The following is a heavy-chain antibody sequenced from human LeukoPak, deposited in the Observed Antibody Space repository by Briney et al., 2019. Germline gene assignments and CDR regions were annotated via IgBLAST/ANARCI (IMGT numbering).Heavy chain of an antibody. Sequence: SETLSLTCTVSDDSITIYYWSWIRQPPRKGLEWIGYIDHTGIPNYNPSLNSRVTISRDTSKNHFSLELSSVTAADTAVYYCARVVRPRYYMDVWGKGTTVTISS. J-gene: IGHJ6*03. CDR2: IDHTGIP. CDR1: DDSITIYY. CDR3: ARVVRPRYYMDV. V-gene: IGHV4-59*08. D-gene: IGHD2-2*01.